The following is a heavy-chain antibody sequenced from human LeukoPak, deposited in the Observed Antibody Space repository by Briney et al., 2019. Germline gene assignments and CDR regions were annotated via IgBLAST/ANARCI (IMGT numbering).Heavy chain of an antibody. J-gene: IGHJ6*02. CDR3: ARWGISAGHSSPDV. CDR2: IWYDGSIK. Sequence: GTSLRLSCAASGFTFSTYGMHWVRQAPGKGLEWVAVIWYDGSIKYYADSLRGRFTISRDNSKNTLHLQMNSLRAEDTAVYYCARWGISAGHSSPDVWGQGTTVTVSS. V-gene: IGHV3-33*01. D-gene: IGHD5-12*01. CDR1: GFTFSTYG.